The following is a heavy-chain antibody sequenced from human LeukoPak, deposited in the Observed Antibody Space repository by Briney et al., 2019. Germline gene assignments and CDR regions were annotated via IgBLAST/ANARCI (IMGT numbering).Heavy chain of an antibody. Sequence: SETLSLTCTVSGGSISSNSYYWRWLRQPPGKGLEWIGYIYYSGSTNYNPSLKSRVTISVDTSKNQFSLKLSSVTAADTAVYYCARGMGPGGAFDIWGQGTMVTVPS. CDR2: IYYSGST. D-gene: IGHD1-26*01. V-gene: IGHV4-61*01. J-gene: IGHJ3*02. CDR3: ARGMGPGGAFDI. CDR1: GGSISSNSYY.